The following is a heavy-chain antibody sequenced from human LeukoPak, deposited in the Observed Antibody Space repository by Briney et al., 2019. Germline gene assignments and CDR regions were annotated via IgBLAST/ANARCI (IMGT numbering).Heavy chain of an antibody. CDR1: GFTFSSYA. J-gene: IGHJ4*02. CDR2: LSGSGGST. CDR3: AKDWGGERFFDY. V-gene: IGHV3-23*01. Sequence: QTGGSLRLSCAASGFTFSSYAMTWVRQAPGKGLEWVSALSGSGGSTFYADSVKGRFTISRDNSENTLYLQMNSLRAEDTAVYYCAKDWGGERFFDYWGQGTLVTVSS. D-gene: IGHD3-16*01.